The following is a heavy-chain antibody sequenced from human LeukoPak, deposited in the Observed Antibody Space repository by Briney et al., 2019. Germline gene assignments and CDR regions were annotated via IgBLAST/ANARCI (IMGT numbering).Heavy chain of an antibody. V-gene: IGHV4-38-2*02. Sequence: SETLSLTCIVSAYSISRGHYWGWIRQPPEKGLEWIGTIYYTGSSFYNPSLKSRLSISADTSKNQFSLRLSSVTAADSAVYYCASGTGWSYYSDYCGQGTLVTVSS. CDR3: ASGTGWSYYSDY. J-gene: IGHJ4*02. CDR2: IYYTGSS. D-gene: IGHD6-19*01. CDR1: AYSISRGHY.